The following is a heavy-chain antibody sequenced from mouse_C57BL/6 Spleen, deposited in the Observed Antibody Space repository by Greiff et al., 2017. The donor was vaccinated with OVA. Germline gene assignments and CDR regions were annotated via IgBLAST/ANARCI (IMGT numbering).Heavy chain of an antibody. Sequence: VQLKESGPELVKPGASVKIPCKASGYTFTDYNMDWVKQSHGKSLEWIGDINPNNGGTIYNQKFKGKATLTVDKSSSTAYMELRSLTSEDTAVYYCARADYYGSSHYYAMNYWGKGTSVTVSS. CDR2: INPNNGGT. J-gene: IGHJ4*01. CDR3: ARADYYGSSHYYAMNY. V-gene: IGHV1-18*01. CDR1: GYTFTDYN. D-gene: IGHD1-1*01.